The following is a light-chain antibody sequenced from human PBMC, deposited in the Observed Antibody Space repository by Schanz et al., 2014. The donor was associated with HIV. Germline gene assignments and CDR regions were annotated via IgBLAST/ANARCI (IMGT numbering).Light chain of an antibody. V-gene: IGLV2-14*02. Sequence: QSALIQPASVSGSLGQTITISCTGASSDIGSYDLVSWYQQYPGKAPKLMIYEVTTRPSGVSNRFSGSKSGNTASLTISGLQAEDEADYYCSSYTSSSTWVFGGGTKLTVL. J-gene: IGLJ3*02. CDR1: SSDIGSYDL. CDR3: SSYTSSSTWV. CDR2: EVT.